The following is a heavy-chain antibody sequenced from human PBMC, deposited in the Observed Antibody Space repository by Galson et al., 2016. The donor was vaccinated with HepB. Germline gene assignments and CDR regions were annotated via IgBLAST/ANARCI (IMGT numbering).Heavy chain of an antibody. D-gene: IGHD2-15*01. V-gene: IGHV5-51*01. CDR2: IYPHDSDT. CDR3: ARLASLGWFFDY. J-gene: IGHJ4*02. CDR1: GYSFTDYW. Sequence: QSGAEVKKPGESLKISCKGSGYSFTDYWIGWVRQMPGKGLEWMGIIYPHDSDTKYNPSFQGQVTISVDKSITAAYLQWSSLKASDTAMYYCARLASLGWFFDYWGQGTLVTVSS.